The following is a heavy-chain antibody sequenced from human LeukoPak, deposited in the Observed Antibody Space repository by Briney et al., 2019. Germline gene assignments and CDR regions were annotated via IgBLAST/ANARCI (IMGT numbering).Heavy chain of an antibody. J-gene: IGHJ4*02. D-gene: IGHD6-13*01. CDR2: INHSGST. CDR3: ARQAGSSWPEYYFDY. V-gene: IGHV4-34*01. CDR1: GGAFSGYY. Sequence: SETLSLTCAVYGGAFSGYYWSWIRQPPGKGLEWIGEINHSGSTNYNPSLKSRVTISVDTSKNQFSLKLSSVTAADTAVYYCARQAGSSWPEYYFDYWGQGTLVTVSS.